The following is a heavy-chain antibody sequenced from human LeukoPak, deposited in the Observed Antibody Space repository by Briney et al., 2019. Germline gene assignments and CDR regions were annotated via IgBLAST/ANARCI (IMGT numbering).Heavy chain of an antibody. V-gene: IGHV4-4*07. CDR3: ARNPTGYSSGWYVPENWFDP. CDR1: GGSISSYY. Sequence: SETLSLTCTVSGGSISSYYWSWIRQPARKGLEWIGRIYTSGSTNYNPSLKSRVTMSVNTSKNQFSLKLSSVTAADTAVYYCARNPTGYSSGWYVPENWFDPWGQGTLVTVSS. D-gene: IGHD6-19*01. CDR2: IYTSGST. J-gene: IGHJ5*02.